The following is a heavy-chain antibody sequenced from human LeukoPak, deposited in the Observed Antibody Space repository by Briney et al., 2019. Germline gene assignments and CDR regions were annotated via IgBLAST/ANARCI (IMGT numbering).Heavy chain of an antibody. Sequence: PSETLSLTCTVSGGSLSSYYWSWIRQPPGKGLEWIGYIYYSGSTNYNPSLKSRVTISVDTSKNQFSLKLSSVTAADTAVYYCARDNWDSGRYYYMDVWGKGTTVTVSS. CDR2: IYYSGST. D-gene: IGHD7-27*01. CDR1: GGSLSSYY. J-gene: IGHJ6*03. CDR3: ARDNWDSGRYYYMDV. V-gene: IGHV4-59*01.